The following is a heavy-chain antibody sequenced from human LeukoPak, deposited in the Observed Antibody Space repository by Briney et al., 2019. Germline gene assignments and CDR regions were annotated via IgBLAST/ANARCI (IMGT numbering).Heavy chain of an antibody. V-gene: IGHV1-69*05. D-gene: IGHD3-3*01. CDR1: GGTFSSYA. CDR2: IIPIFGTA. J-gene: IGHJ3*02. CDR3: ARGDTLTIFGVVIIGAFDI. Sequence: SVKVSCKASGGTFSSYAISWVRQAPGQGLEWMGGIIPIFGTANYAQKFQGRVTITTDESTSTAYMELSSLRSEDTAVYYCARGDTLTIFGVVIIGAFDIWGQGTMVTVSS.